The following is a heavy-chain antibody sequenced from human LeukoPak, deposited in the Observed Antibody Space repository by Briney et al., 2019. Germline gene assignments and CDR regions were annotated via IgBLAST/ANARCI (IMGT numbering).Heavy chain of an antibody. CDR2: INWNGGST. D-gene: IGHD4-17*01. J-gene: IGHJ6*03. V-gene: IGHV3-20*01. CDR3: ATVPPGRDYYYYMDV. CDR1: GFTFDDYG. Sequence: GGSLRLSCAASGFTFDDYGMSWVRQAPGKGLEWVSGINWNGGSTGYADSVKGRFTISRDNAKNSLYLQMNSLRAEDTALYHCATVPPGRDYYYYMDVWGKGTTVTVSS.